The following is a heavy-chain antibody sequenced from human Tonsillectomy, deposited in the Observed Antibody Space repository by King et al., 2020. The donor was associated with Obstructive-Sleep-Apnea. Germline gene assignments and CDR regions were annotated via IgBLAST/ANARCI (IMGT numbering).Heavy chain of an antibody. CDR3: ARTRYEMTKYYFDY. J-gene: IGHJ4*02. V-gene: IGHV1-2*02. CDR1: GYTFTGYY. Sequence: QLVQSGAEVKKPGASVKVSCKASGYTFTGYYIHWVRQAPGQGLEWMGWINPNSGGTNYTQNFQGRVTMTRDTSISTAYMELSRLRSDDTAVFYCARTRYEMTKYYFDYWGQGTLVTVSS. D-gene: IGHD5-24*01. CDR2: INPNSGGT.